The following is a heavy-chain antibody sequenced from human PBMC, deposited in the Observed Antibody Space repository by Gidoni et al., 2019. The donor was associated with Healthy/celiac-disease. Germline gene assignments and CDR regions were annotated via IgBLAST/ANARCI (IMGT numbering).Heavy chain of an antibody. CDR1: GYTFPSSA. D-gene: IGHD2-15*01. Sequence: QFQLVQSRAQVHIPVPSVKVSCTASGYTFPSSAISWVRQAPGQGLEWMGWISAYNGNTNSAQKLQGRVTMTTDTSTRTAYMELRSLRSDNTAVYYCARGSPLPDIVVVVAATSPWGQGTLVTVSS. CDR3: ARGSPLPDIVVVVAATSP. V-gene: IGHV1-18*01. J-gene: IGHJ5*02. CDR2: ISAYNGNT.